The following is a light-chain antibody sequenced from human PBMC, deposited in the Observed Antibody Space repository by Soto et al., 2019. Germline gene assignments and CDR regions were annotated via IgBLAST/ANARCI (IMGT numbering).Light chain of an antibody. CDR1: QSISTN. CDR3: QQYNNWPSLT. V-gene: IGKV3-15*01. CDR2: GAY. J-gene: IGKJ4*01. Sequence: EIVMTQSPATLSVSPGERAALSCRASQSISTNLAWYQQKPGQAPRLLIYGAYTRATGIPDRFSGSGSGTEFTLTISSLQSEDFAVYYCQQYNNWPSLTFGGGTKVEIK.